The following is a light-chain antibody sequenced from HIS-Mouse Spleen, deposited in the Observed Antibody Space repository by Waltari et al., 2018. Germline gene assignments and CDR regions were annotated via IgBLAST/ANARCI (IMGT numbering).Light chain of an antibody. J-gene: IGLJ3*02. CDR1: SSDVGSYNL. CDR3: CSYAGSSTWV. Sequence: QSALTQPASVSGSPGQSITISCTGTSSDVGSYNLVSWYQQHPGKAPKLMIYEGSKRPSGVSHSFSGSKSGNAASLTISGLQAEDEADYYCCSYAGSSTWVFGGGTKLTVL. CDR2: EGS. V-gene: IGLV2-23*01.